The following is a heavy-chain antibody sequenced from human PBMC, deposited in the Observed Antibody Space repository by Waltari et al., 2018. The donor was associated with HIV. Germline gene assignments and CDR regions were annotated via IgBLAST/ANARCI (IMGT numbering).Heavy chain of an antibody. CDR1: GDSVPSNTAP. CDR2: TYYRSKWYH. D-gene: IGHD5-12*01. V-gene: IGHV6-1*01. J-gene: IGHJ6*02. CDR3: VRSHAGPYEYYILDV. Sequence: HLQQSGPGLVKPPQPLSPTCSISGDSVPSNTAPCNWIRQSPSRGLDRWGRTYYRSKWYHDYAVSMKSRITINPDTSKNQFSLQVNSVTPEDTAVYYCVRSHAGPYEYYILDVWGQGTTVTVSS.